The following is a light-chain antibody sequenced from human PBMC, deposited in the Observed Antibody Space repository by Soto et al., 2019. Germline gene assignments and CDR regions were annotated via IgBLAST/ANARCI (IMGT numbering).Light chain of an antibody. CDR3: CSYAGSYTFGV. Sequence: QSVLTQPRSVSGSPGQSVTISCTGTSSDVGSYNYVSWYQQHPGRAPKLMIYDVSERPSGVPDRFSGSKSGNTASLTISGLQAEDEADYYCCSYAGSYTFGVFGGGTKVTVL. CDR1: SSDVGSYNY. V-gene: IGLV2-11*01. J-gene: IGLJ3*02. CDR2: DVS.